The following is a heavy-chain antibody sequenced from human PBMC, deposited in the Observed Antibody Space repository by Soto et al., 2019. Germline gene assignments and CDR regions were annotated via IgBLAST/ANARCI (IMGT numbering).Heavy chain of an antibody. Sequence: ETLSLTCNVSGGYISSYYWSWIRQPAGKGLEWIGRIYNSGSTNYNPSLKNRVTMSVDTSKNQFSLNLSSVTAADTAVYYCSRTGDEWFDPWGQGTLVTVSS. V-gene: IGHV4-4*07. D-gene: IGHD7-27*01. J-gene: IGHJ5*02. CDR3: SRTGDEWFDP. CDR2: IYNSGST. CDR1: GGYISSYY.